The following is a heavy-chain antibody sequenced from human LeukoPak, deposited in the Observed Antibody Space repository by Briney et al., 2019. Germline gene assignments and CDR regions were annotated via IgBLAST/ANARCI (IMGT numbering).Heavy chain of an antibody. CDR1: GYSISSGYY. D-gene: IGHD6-19*01. CDR2: IYHSGST. J-gene: IGHJ4*02. CDR3: AREWIAVAGGGDY. V-gene: IGHV4-38-2*02. Sequence: PSETLSLTCTVSGYSISSGYYWGWIRQPPGKGLEWIGSIYHSGSTYYNPSLKSRVTISVDTSKNQFSLKLSSVTAADTAVYYCAREWIAVAGGGDYWGQGTLVTVSS.